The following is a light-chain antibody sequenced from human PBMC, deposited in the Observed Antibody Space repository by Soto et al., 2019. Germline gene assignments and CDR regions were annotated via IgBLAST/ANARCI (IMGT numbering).Light chain of an antibody. Sequence: EIVMTQSPATLYVCRVESSTLSFRASQSVSSNLAWHQQKPGQAPRILMYDASTRATGISARFSGSGSGTKFTLTISSLQSEDFAVYYCQQYHNWPITFGQGTRLEIK. V-gene: IGKV3-15*01. CDR1: QSVSSN. J-gene: IGKJ5*01. CDR3: QQYHNWPIT. CDR2: DAS.